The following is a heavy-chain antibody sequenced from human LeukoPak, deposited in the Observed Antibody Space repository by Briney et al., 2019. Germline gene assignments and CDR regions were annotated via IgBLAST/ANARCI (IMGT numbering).Heavy chain of an antibody. CDR1: GYTFTSYG. J-gene: IGHJ4*02. CDR2: ISAYNGNT. V-gene: IGHV1-18*04. Sequence: ASVKVSCKASGYTFTSYGISWVRQAPGQGLEWMGCISAYNGNTNYAQKLQGRVTMTTDTSTGTAYMELRSLRSDDPAVYYCARDRKGGSRSRVGWPDYWGQGTLVTVSS. CDR3: ARDRKGGSRSRVGWPDY. D-gene: IGHD3-10*01.